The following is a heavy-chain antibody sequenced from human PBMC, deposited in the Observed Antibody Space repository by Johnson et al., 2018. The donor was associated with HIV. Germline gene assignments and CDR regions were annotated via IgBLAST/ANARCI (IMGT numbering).Heavy chain of an antibody. CDR1: GFTFSSYA. D-gene: IGHD5-18*01. Sequence: VQLVESGGGLVQPGGSLRLSCAASGFTFSSYAMSWVRQAPGKGLEWVSAISGSGGSTYYADSVKGRFTISRDKSKNTMYLQMNSLRDEDTAVYHCAKERLLHDAFDFWGQGTMVTVSS. CDR2: ISGSGGST. J-gene: IGHJ3*01. V-gene: IGHV3-23*04. CDR3: AKERLLHDAFDF.